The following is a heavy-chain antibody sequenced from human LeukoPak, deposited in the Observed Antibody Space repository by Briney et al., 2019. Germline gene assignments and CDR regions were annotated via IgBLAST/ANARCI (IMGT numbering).Heavy chain of an antibody. J-gene: IGHJ4*02. V-gene: IGHV3-48*03. Sequence: GGSMRLSCAAAGFTFSSYEMNWVRQAPGKGLGWVSYISTSVSTIYYADSVRGRFTISRDNAKNSLHLQMNSLRAEDMAVYYCARESPDYVWGSSDFDSWGQGTLVTVSS. D-gene: IGHD3-16*01. CDR2: ISTSVSTI. CDR1: GFTFSSYE. CDR3: ARESPDYVWGSSDFDS.